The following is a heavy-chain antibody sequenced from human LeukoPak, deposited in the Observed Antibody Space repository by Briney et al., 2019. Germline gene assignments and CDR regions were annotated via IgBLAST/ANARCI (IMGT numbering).Heavy chain of an antibody. J-gene: IGHJ4*02. D-gene: IGHD3-3*01. Sequence: SEALSLTCTVSGGSISSYYWSWIRQPPGKGREGIVNIYYSGSTNYNPYLKSRVTISVDTSKNQFSLKLSSVTAADTDVYYCASGPGYDFWSGYCMLDCWGQGTLVTVSS. CDR1: GGSISSYY. CDR2: IYYSGST. V-gene: IGHV4-59*01. CDR3: ASGPGYDFWSGYCMLDC.